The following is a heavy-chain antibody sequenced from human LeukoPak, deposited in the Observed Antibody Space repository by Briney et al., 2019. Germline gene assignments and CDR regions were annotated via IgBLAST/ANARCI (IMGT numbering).Heavy chain of an antibody. V-gene: IGHV6-1*01. D-gene: IGHD4-17*01. Sequence: SQTLSLTCAISGDSVSSNRAAWNWIRQSPLRGLEWLGRTYYRSKWYHDYAVSVKSRISFNPDTSKNQFFLQLNSVTPEDTAVYYCARDVNGAFTRSWFDPWGQGTRVTVS. J-gene: IGHJ5*02. CDR2: TYYRSKWYH. CDR3: ARDVNGAFTRSWFDP. CDR1: GDSVSSNRAA.